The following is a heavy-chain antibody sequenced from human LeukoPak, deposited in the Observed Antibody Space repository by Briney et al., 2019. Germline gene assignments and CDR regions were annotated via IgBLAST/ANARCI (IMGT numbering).Heavy chain of an antibody. J-gene: IGHJ4*02. D-gene: IGHD1-26*01. V-gene: IGHV1-69*04. CDR2: IIPILGIA. CDR3: AREVGYYFDY. Sequence: SVKVSCKASGGTFSSYAISWVRQAPGQGLEWMGRIIPILGIANYAQKFQGRVTITTDESTSTAYMELSSLRSEDTAVYYCAREVGYYFDYWGQGTLVTVSS. CDR1: GGTFSSYA.